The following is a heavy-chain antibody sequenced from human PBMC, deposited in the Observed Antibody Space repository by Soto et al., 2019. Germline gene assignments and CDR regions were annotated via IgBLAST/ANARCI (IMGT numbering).Heavy chain of an antibody. D-gene: IGHD4-17*01. CDR2: LYASDST. Sequence: LRLSCAASGFTVSSHYMSWVRQTPGKGLEWVSILYASDSTFYADSVEGRFTISRDNSKNTVYLQLNILRAEDTALYYCATTATSLIAFDVWGQGTMVTVSS. J-gene: IGHJ3*01. V-gene: IGHV3-53*01. CDR1: GFTVSSHY. CDR3: ATTATSLIAFDV.